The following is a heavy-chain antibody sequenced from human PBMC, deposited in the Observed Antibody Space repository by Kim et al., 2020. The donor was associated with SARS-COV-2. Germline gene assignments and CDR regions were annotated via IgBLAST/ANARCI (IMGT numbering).Heavy chain of an antibody. V-gene: IGHV4-34*01. Sequence: SETLSLTCAVYGGSFSGYYWSWIRQPPGKGLEWIEEINHSGSTNYNPSLKSRVTISVDTSKNQFSLKLSSVTAADTAVYYCARPYWFDPWGQGTLVTVSS. CDR3: ARPYWFDP. CDR2: INHSGST. J-gene: IGHJ5*02. CDR1: GGSFSGYY.